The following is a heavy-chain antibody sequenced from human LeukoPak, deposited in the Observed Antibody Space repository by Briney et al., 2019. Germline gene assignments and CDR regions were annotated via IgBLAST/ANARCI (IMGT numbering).Heavy chain of an antibody. J-gene: IGHJ1*01. CDR2: IWYDGSNK. V-gene: IGHV3-33*08. Sequence: GGSLRLSCAASGFTFSSYWMHWVRQAPGKGLEWVAVIWYDGSNKYYADSVKGRFTISRDNSKNTLYLQMNSLRAEDTAVYYCARDLNYYDSSGIFQHWGQGTLVTVSS. CDR1: GFTFSSYW. D-gene: IGHD3-22*01. CDR3: ARDLNYYDSSGIFQH.